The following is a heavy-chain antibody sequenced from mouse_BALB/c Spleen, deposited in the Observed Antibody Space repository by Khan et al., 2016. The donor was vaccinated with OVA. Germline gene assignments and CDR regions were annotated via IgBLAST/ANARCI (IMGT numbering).Heavy chain of an antibody. CDR1: GYSITSDYA. CDR3: AAGLAVWYFDV. Sequence: EVQLVESGPGLVKPSQSLSLTCTVTGYSITSDYAWNWIRQFPGNKLEWLGYINYSGSTGYNPSLKSRISITRDTSKNQFFLRLISVTTKDTSTYFCAAGLAVWYFDVWGAGTTVTVSS. D-gene: IGHD3-3*01. V-gene: IGHV3-2*02. J-gene: IGHJ1*01. CDR2: INYSGST.